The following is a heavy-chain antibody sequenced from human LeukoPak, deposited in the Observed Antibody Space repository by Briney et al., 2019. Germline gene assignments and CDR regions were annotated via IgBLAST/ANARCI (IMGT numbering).Heavy chain of an antibody. CDR2: IRQDGGGQ. CDR1: GFSFSSYW. V-gene: IGHV3-7*01. CDR3: ARVGSSHFDWLPPLYYFDY. J-gene: IGHJ4*02. D-gene: IGHD3-9*01. Sequence: GGSLRLSCAASGFSFSSYWMSWVRQAPGKGLEWVANIRQDGGGQYYVDSVRGRFTISRDNAKNSLHLQMNSLRAEDTAVYYCARVGSSHFDWLPPLYYFDYWGQGTLVTVSS.